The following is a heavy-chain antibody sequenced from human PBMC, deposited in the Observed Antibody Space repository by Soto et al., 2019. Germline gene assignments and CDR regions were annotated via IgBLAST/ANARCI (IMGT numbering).Heavy chain of an antibody. J-gene: IGHJ4*02. CDR3: ARGVASYYYDY. CDR2: IDWDDDK. D-gene: IGHD3-10*01. V-gene: IGHV2-70*04. CDR1: GFSLSTSGMR. Sequence: PTLVNPTQILTLTCTFSGFSLSTSGMRVSWIRQPPGKALEWLGRIDWDDDKFYSTSLKTRLTISKDTSKNQVVLTMTNMDPVDTATYYCARGVASYYYDYWGQGTLVTVSS.